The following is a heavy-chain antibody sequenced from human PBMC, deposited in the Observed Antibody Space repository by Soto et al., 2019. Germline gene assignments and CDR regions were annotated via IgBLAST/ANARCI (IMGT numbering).Heavy chain of an antibody. V-gene: IGHV3-21*01. CDR2: ISSSSSYI. J-gene: IGHJ4*02. CDR1: GFTFSSYS. D-gene: IGHD5-12*01. CDR3: ARGGEYSGYDRFDY. Sequence: EVQLVESGGGLVKPGGSLRLSCAASGFTFSSYSMNWVRQAPGKGLEWVSSISSSSSYIYYADSVKGRFTISRDNAKNSLDLQMNSLRAEDTAVYYCARGGEYSGYDRFDYWGQGTLVTVSS.